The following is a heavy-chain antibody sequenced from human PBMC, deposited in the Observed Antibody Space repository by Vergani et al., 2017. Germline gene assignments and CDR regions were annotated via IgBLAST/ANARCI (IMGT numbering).Heavy chain of an antibody. Sequence: EVQLVESGGGLVQPGGSLKLSCAASGFTFSGSAMHWVRQASGKGLEWVGRIRSKANSYATAYAASVKGRCTISRDDSKNTAYLQMNSLKTEDTAVYXCTRWHPATNDYSTPGYWGQGTLVTVSS. CDR2: IRSKANSYAT. V-gene: IGHV3-73*02. D-gene: IGHD4-11*01. CDR3: TRWHPATNDYSTPGY. CDR1: GFTFSGSA. J-gene: IGHJ4*02.